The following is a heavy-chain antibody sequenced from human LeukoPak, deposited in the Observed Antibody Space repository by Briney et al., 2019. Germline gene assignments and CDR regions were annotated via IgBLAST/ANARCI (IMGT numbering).Heavy chain of an antibody. D-gene: IGHD4-11*01. J-gene: IGHJ3*02. Sequence: KPSETLSPTCTVSGGSISSYYWSWIRQPPGKGLEWIGYIYYSGSTNYNPSLKSRVTISVDTSKNQFSLKLSSVTAADTAVYYCARAIMDYSLGGGAFDIWGQGTTVTVSS. V-gene: IGHV4-59*01. CDR1: GGSISSYY. CDR2: IYYSGST. CDR3: ARAIMDYSLGGGAFDI.